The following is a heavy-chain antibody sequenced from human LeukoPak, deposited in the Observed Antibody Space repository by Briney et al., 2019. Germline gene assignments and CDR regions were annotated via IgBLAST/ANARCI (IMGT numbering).Heavy chain of an antibody. CDR1: GYTFTGYY. J-gene: IGHJ5*02. CDR3: ARGGHRRYYYTSGSAFDP. CDR2: INPNSGGT. Sequence: ASVKVSCKASGYTFTGYYMHWVRQAPGQGLEWMGWINPNSGGTNYAQKFQERVTMTTDTSTSTAYMELKSLRSDDTAVYYCARGGHRRYYYTSGSAFDPWGQGTLVTVSS. V-gene: IGHV1-2*02. D-gene: IGHD3-10*01.